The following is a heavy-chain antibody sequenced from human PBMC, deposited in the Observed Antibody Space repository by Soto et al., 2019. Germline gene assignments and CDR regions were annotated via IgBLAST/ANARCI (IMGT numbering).Heavy chain of an antibody. D-gene: IGHD2-8*01. V-gene: IGHV3-21*01. CDR2: ISSSSYI. Sequence: GGSLRLSCAASGFTFSSYSMNWVRQAPGKGLEWVSSISSSSYIYYADSVKGRFTISRDNAKNSLYLQMNSLRAEDTAVYYCARDRRIVLMVYSTEYGMDVWGQGTTVTVSS. J-gene: IGHJ6*02. CDR3: ARDRRIVLMVYSTEYGMDV. CDR1: GFTFSSYS.